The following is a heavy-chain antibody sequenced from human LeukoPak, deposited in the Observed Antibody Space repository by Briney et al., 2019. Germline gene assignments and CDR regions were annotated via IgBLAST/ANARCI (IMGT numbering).Heavy chain of an antibody. CDR2: IWYDGSNK. CDR3: ARDAGRSYPLYDTFDI. J-gene: IGHJ3*02. Sequence: GGSLRLSCAASGFTFSSYGMHWVRQAPGKGLEWVAVIWYDGSNKYYAGSVKGRFTISRDNSKNTLYLQMNSLRAEDTAVYYCARDAGRSYPLYDTFDIWGQGTMVTVSS. CDR1: GFTFSSYG. D-gene: IGHD1-26*01. V-gene: IGHV3-33*01.